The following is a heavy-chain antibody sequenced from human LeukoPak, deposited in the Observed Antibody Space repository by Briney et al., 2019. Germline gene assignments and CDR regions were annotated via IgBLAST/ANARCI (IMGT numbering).Heavy chain of an antibody. CDR1: GFTFSTFA. CDR2: IWYDGSNK. J-gene: IGHJ4*02. CDR3: AREYYYDSSGFIDY. Sequence: GGSLRLSCAASGFTFSTFAMHWVRQAPGKGLEWVAVIWYDGSNKYYADSVKGRFTISRDNSKNTLYLQMNSLRAEDTAVYYCAREYYYDSSGFIDYWGQGTLVTVSS. D-gene: IGHD3-22*01. V-gene: IGHV3-33*08.